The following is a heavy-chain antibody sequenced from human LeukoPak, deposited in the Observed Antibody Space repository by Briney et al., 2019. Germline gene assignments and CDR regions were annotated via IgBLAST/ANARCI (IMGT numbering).Heavy chain of an antibody. CDR3: AREGQLAHYYYYYYMDV. D-gene: IGHD6-6*01. J-gene: IGHJ6*03. CDR2: ISSSSSTI. CDR1: GFTFSSYA. Sequence: GGSLRLSCAASGFTFSSYAMSWARQSPGKGLEWDSYISSSSSTISYADSVKGRFTISRDNAKNSLYLQMNSLRAEDTAVYYCAREGQLAHYYYYYYMDVWGKGTTVTVSS. V-gene: IGHV3-48*01.